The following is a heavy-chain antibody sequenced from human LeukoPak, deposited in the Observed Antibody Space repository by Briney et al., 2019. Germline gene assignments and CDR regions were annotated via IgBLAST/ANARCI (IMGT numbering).Heavy chain of an antibody. J-gene: IGHJ3*02. D-gene: IGHD6-19*01. Sequence: ASVKVSCKASGYTFTGYYMHWVRQAPGQGLEWMGWINPNSGGTNYAQKFQGRVTMTRDTSTSTAYMELSRLRSDDTAVYYCARAVFGSGWYGAFVIWGQGTMVTVSS. CDR3: ARAVFGSGWYGAFVI. V-gene: IGHV1-2*02. CDR2: INPNSGGT. CDR1: GYTFTGYY.